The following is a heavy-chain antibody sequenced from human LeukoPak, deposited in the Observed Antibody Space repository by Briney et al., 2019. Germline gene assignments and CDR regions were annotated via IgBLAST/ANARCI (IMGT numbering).Heavy chain of an antibody. D-gene: IGHD3-10*01. Sequence: SETLSLTCTVSGVSIGSGDYYWHWLRQSPGKGLEWIGLVYYSGSTSYNPSLRNRLAISIDRSKNQVSLKLTSVTTADTAVYYCARLHYYDSGTGSLTYSFDYWGQGILVTVSP. J-gene: IGHJ4*02. V-gene: IGHV4-30-4*01. CDR1: GVSIGSGDYY. CDR3: ARLHYYDSGTGSLTYSFDY. CDR2: VYYSGST.